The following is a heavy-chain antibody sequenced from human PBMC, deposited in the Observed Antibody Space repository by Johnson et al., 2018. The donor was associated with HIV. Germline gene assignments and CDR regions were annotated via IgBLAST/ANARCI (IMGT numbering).Heavy chain of an antibody. V-gene: IGHV3-7*02. CDR1: GFTFSTYW. CDR2: IKQDGSEK. D-gene: IGHD2-8*01. CDR3: AKGLVYADPDDAFDI. Sequence: EKLVESGGGVVQPGTSLRLSCIVSGFTFSTYWMTWVRQAPGKGLEWVANIKQDGSEKYYVDSVKGRFTISRDNAKNSLYLQMNSLRAEDTAVYYCAKGLVYADPDDAFDIWGQGTMVTVSS. J-gene: IGHJ3*02.